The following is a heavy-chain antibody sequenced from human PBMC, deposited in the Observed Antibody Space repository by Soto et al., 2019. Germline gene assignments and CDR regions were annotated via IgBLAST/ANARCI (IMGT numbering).Heavy chain of an antibody. CDR2: IHYSGST. V-gene: IGHV4-61*01. J-gene: IGHJ4*02. Sequence: QVQLQESGPGLVKPSETLSLTCTVSDGSVSIGTYYWSWIRQPPGKGLEWIGFIHYSGSTNYNPSLKSRVTMSVDTSKNHFSLKLTSVNAADTAVYSCTRGGDAYKNGHWGQGTLVTVSS. CDR1: DGSVSIGTYY. D-gene: IGHD2-21*01. CDR3: TRGGDAYKNGH.